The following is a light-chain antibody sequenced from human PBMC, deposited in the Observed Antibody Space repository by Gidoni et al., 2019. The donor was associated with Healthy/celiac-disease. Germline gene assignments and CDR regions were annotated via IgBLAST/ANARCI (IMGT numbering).Light chain of an antibody. Sequence: QSALTQPASVSGSPGQSIPISCTGTSSDVGGYNYVSWYQQHPGKAPKLMIYEVSNRPSGVSNRFSGSKSGNTASLTISGLQAEDEADYYCSSYTSSSTFFGTGTKVTVL. CDR1: SSDVGGYNY. V-gene: IGLV2-14*01. CDR3: SSYTSSSTF. CDR2: EVS. J-gene: IGLJ1*01.